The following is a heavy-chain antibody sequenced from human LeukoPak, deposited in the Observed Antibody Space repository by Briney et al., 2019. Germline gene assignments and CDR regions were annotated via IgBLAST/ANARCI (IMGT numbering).Heavy chain of an antibody. Sequence: SETLSLTCTVSGGSISSYYWSWIRQPPGKGLEWIGYIYYSGSTNYNPSLKSRATISVDTSKNQFSLKLSSVTAADTAAYYCARLRSGWFDPWGQGTLVTVSS. J-gene: IGHJ5*02. CDR1: GGSISSYY. D-gene: IGHD6-19*01. CDR2: IYYSGST. CDR3: ARLRSGWFDP. V-gene: IGHV4-59*01.